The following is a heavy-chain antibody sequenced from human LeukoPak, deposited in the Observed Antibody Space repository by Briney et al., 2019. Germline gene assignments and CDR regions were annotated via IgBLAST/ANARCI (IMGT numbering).Heavy chain of an antibody. CDR3: AREGGEGYSYGPDY. V-gene: IGHV3-48*03. CDR1: GFTFSSYE. Sequence: GGSLRLSCAASGFTFSSYEMNWVRQAPGKGLEWVSYISSSGSAMYFADSVKGRFTISRDNAKNSLYLQMNSLRAEDTAVYYCAREGGEGYSYGPDYWGQGTLVTVSS. CDR2: ISSSGSAM. J-gene: IGHJ4*02. D-gene: IGHD5-18*01.